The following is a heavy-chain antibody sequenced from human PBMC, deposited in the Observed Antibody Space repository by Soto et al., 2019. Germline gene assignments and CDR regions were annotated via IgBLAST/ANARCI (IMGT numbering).Heavy chain of an antibody. CDR2: IYHSGST. J-gene: IGHJ5*02. CDR1: GGSISSNNW. D-gene: IGHD2-15*01. V-gene: IGHV4-4*02. Sequence: QVQLQESGPGLVKPSETLSLTCAVSGGSISSNNWWSCVRQTPGKGLEWIGEIYHSGSTNYNPSLKSRVTISLDTSKKQFSLSLTSMSAADTAVYYCARREGDCRGGRCQFYHAWGQGTLVTASS. CDR3: ARREGDCRGGRCQFYHA.